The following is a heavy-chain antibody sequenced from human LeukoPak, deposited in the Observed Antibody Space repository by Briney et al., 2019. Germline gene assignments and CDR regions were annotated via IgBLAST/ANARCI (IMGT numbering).Heavy chain of an antibody. V-gene: IGHV3-21*01. CDR1: GFTFSGYE. Sequence: RAGGSLRLFCTASGFTFSGYEMNWVRQAPGKGLEWLSSISITSSHIYYADSVRGRFTISRDNAKNSLYLQMDSLSAEDTAVYYCARGDTIQQRDDDLDIWGRGTMVTVSS. J-gene: IGHJ3*02. CDR3: ARGDTIQQRDDDLDI. D-gene: IGHD1-1*01. CDR2: ISITSSHI.